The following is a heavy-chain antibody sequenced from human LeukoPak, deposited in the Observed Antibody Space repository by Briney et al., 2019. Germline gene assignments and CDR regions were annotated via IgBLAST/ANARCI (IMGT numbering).Heavy chain of an antibody. CDR3: AKDIARAADAPVDY. J-gene: IGHJ4*02. CDR1: GFTFSSYW. CDR2: IKQDGGEK. Sequence: GGSLRLSCAASGFTFSSYWMTWVRQAPGKGLEWVANIKQDGGEKSYVDSVKGRFTISRDNAKNSLYLQMDSLRAEDTALYYCAKDIARAADAPVDYWGQGTLVTVSS. D-gene: IGHD6-13*01. V-gene: IGHV3-7*03.